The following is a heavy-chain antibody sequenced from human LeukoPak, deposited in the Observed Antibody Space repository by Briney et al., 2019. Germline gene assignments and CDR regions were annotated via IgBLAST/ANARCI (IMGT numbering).Heavy chain of an antibody. D-gene: IGHD3-10*01. CDR3: AREGSYGSGGMDV. Sequence: ASVKVSCKASGGTFSNYAISWVRQAPGQGLEWMGRIIPILGIANYAQKFQGRVTITADKSTSTAYMELSSLRSEDTAVYYCAREGSYGSGGMDVWGQGTTVTVSS. V-gene: IGHV1-69*04. J-gene: IGHJ6*02. CDR1: GGTFSNYA. CDR2: IIPILGIA.